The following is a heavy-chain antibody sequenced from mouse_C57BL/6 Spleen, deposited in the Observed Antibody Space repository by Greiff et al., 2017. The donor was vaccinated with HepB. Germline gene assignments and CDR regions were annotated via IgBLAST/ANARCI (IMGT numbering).Heavy chain of an antibody. Sequence: EVQLQQSGPELVKPGASVKMSCKASGYTFTDYNMHWVKQSHGKSLEWIGYINPNNGGTSYNQKFKGKATLTVNKSSSTAYMELRSLTSEDSAVYYCARFWYGSSYWYFDVWGTGTTVTVSS. CDR1: GYTFTDYN. D-gene: IGHD1-1*01. CDR2: INPNNGGT. V-gene: IGHV1-22*01. CDR3: ARFWYGSSYWYFDV. J-gene: IGHJ1*03.